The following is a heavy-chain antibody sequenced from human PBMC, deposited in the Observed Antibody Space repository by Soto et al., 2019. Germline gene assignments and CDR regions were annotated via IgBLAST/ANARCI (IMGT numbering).Heavy chain of an antibody. J-gene: IGHJ4*02. CDR3: VRPVVDNYPYAFDY. V-gene: IGHV3-11*01. CDR1: GVTFRKYH. D-gene: IGHD3-16*01. CDR2: INNGGDTI. Sequence: GESLRLSCAASGVTFRKYHRSWIRQSPGKGLEWVSYINNGGDTIYYPDSVKGRFTISRDNAKNSLFLQMSSLRAEDTAVYYCVRPVVDNYPYAFDYWGRGALVTVSS.